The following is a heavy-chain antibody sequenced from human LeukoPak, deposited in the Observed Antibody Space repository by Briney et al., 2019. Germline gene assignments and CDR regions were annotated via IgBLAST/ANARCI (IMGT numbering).Heavy chain of an antibody. V-gene: IGHV3-30*02. Sequence: GGSLRLSCAASGFTFSSYGMHWVRQAPGKGLEWVAFIRYDGSNKYCADSVKGRFTISRDNSKNTLYLQMNSLRAEDTAVYYCAKDIITMIVVVIPYFDYWGQGTLVTVSS. D-gene: IGHD3-22*01. CDR1: GFTFSSYG. J-gene: IGHJ4*02. CDR3: AKDIITMIVVVIPYFDY. CDR2: IRYDGSNK.